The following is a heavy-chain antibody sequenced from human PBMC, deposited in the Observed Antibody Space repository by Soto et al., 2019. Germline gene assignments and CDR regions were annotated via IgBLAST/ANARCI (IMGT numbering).Heavy chain of an antibody. CDR1: DDSSSSYK. CDR2: IDSSGGT. Sequence: PSETLSLTCTVSDDSSSSYKWSWIRQPPGRRLEWIGYIDSSGGTSYNPPLQSRVTISVDTSTKQFSLKLSSVTAADTAVYYCVRQGFGRLHGLVDVWGQGTTVTVSS. D-gene: IGHD3-10*01. J-gene: IGHJ6*02. V-gene: IGHV4-59*08. CDR3: VRQGFGRLHGLVDV.